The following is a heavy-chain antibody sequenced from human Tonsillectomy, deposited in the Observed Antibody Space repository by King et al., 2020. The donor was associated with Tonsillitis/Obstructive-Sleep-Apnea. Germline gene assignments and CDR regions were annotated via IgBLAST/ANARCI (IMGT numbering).Heavy chain of an antibody. Sequence: VQLVESGGGLVQPGRSLRLSCAASGFSFDDYAMHWVRQAPGKGLEWVSGISWNSGSIGYADSVKGRFTISRDTAKKSLYLQMNSLRAEDTALYYCAKDAPFGASYYYNYMDVWGKGTTVTVPS. CDR1: GFSFDDYA. V-gene: IGHV3-9*01. CDR2: ISWNSGSI. D-gene: IGHD3-16*01. CDR3: AKDAPFGASYYYNYMDV. J-gene: IGHJ6*03.